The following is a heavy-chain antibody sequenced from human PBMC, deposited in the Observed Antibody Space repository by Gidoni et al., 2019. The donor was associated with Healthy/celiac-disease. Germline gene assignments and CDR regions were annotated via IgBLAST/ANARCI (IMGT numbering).Heavy chain of an antibody. CDR1: GGSFSGYY. CDR3: ARGPGRVSYYDILTGYYDDY. CDR2: INHSGST. D-gene: IGHD3-9*01. Sequence: QVQLQQWGAGLLKPSETLSLTCAVYGGSFSGYYWSWLRQPPGKGLEWIGEINHSGSTNYNPSLKSRVTISVDTSKNQFSLKLSSVTAADTAVYYCARGPGRVSYYDILTGYYDDYWGQGTLVTVSS. J-gene: IGHJ4*02. V-gene: IGHV4-34*01.